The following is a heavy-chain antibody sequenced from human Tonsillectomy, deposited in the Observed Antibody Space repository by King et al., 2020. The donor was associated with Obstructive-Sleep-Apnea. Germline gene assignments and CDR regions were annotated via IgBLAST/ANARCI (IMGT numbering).Heavy chain of an antibody. CDR1: GYSISSSNW. Sequence: QLQESGPGLVKPSDTLSLTCAISGYSISSSNWWGWIRQPPGKGLEWIVYIHYSGTTYYNSSLKSRVTMSVDTSKNQFSLRLSSVTSVDTAVYYCARRGTPGAFDIWGQGAMVTVSS. J-gene: IGHJ3*02. D-gene: IGHD3-16*01. CDR2: IHYSGTT. CDR3: ARRGTPGAFDI. V-gene: IGHV4-28*01.